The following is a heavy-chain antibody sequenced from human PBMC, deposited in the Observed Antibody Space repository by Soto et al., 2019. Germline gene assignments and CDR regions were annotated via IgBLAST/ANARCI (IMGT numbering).Heavy chain of an antibody. V-gene: IGHV4-39*01. Sequence: PGETLSLTCTVSGGSISSSSYYWGWIRQPPGKGLEWIGSIYYSGSTYYNPSLKSRVTISVDTSKNQFSLKLSSVTAADTAVYYCARLEWELSFFDYWGQGTLVTVSS. D-gene: IGHD1-26*01. CDR1: GGSISSSSYY. CDR3: ARLEWELSFFDY. CDR2: IYYSGST. J-gene: IGHJ4*02.